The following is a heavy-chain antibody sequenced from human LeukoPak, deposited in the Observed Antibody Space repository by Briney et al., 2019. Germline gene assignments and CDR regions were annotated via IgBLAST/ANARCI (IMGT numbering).Heavy chain of an antibody. D-gene: IGHD2-21*02. CDR1: GGSFSGYY. CDR2: INHSGST. J-gene: IGHJ4*02. V-gene: IGHV4-34*01. CDR3: ARGLIDEYCGGDCRKGHTLDY. Sequence: SETLSLTCAVYGGSFSGYYWSWIRQPPGKGLEWIGEINHSGSTNYNPSLKSRVTISVDTSKNQFSLKLSSVTAADTAVYYCARGLIDEYCGGDCRKGHTLDYWGQGTLVTVSS.